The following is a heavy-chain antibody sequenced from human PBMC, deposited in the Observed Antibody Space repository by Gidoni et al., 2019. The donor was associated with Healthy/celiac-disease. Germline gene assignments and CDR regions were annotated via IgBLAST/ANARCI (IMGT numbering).Heavy chain of an antibody. D-gene: IGHD3-16*01. CDR1: GGSISRGSYY. CDR2: NYTSGST. CDR3: ARVGVLGAARTPYYYYGMDV. Sequence: QVQLQASGPGLVKPSQTLSLTCTASGGSISRGSYYWGWIRQPAGKGLEWIGRNYTSGSTNYNPSLKSRVTISVDTSKNQFSLKLSSVTAADTAVYYCARVGVLGAARTPYYYYGMDVWGQGTTVTVSS. J-gene: IGHJ6*02. V-gene: IGHV4-61*02.